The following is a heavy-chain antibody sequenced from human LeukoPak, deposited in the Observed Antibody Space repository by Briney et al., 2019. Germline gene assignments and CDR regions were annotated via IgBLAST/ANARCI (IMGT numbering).Heavy chain of an antibody. CDR1: GYSFTSYA. J-gene: IGHJ4*02. CDR3: ARNRESYWVPELDY. D-gene: IGHD3-16*01. V-gene: IGHV1-3*03. CDR2: INAGNGNT. Sequence: GASVKVSCKASGYSFTSYAMHWVRQAPGQRLEWMGWINAGNGNTKYSQEFQGRVTIIRDTSASTAYMELSSLRAEDTAVYYCARNRESYWVPELDYWGQGTLVTVSS.